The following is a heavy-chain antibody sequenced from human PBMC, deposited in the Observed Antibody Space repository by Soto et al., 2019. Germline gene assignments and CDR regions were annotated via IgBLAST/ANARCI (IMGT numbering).Heavy chain of an antibody. D-gene: IGHD1-1*01. CDR2: TYYSGST. CDR3: ARDGVHYGMDV. Sequence: SETLSLTCTVSGGSISSGGYCWSWIRQHPGKGLEWIGYTYYSGSTYYNPSLKSRVTISVDTSKNQFSLKLSSVTAADTAVYYCARDGVHYGMDVWGQGTTVTVSS. CDR1: GGSISSGGYC. J-gene: IGHJ6*02. V-gene: IGHV4-31*03.